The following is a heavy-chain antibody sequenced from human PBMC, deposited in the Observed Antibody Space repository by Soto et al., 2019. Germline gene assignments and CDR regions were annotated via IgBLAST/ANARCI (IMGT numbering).Heavy chain of an antibody. CDR2: FSFYGRSDNT. J-gene: IGHJ4*02. D-gene: IGHD2-2*02. CDR1: GFTFSSYD. Sequence: EVQLLESGGGVVQPGGSLRLSCVGSGFTFSSYDMTWVRQAPGKGLEWVSSFSFYGRSDNTYYADSVKGRFTISRDNSRNTVYLQMDNLRVEDTAVYYGAKSLYINTGGANDHWGQGTLVTVSS. V-gene: IGHV3-23*01. CDR3: AKSLYINTGGANDH.